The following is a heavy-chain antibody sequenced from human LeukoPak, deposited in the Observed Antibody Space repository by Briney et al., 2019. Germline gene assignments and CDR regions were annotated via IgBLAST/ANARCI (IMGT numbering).Heavy chain of an antibody. D-gene: IGHD3-10*01. J-gene: IGHJ6*03. Sequence: SETLSLTCTVSGGSISGYYWTWIRQPPGKGLEWIGYIYYSGSAYYNPFLKSRVTISVDTSKNQFSLKLSSVTAADTAVYYCARDVGYYGSGSYSSVLRPYYMDVWGKGTTVTVSS. CDR2: IYYSGSA. CDR3: ARDVGYYGSGSYSSVLRPYYMDV. CDR1: GGSISGYY. V-gene: IGHV4-59*12.